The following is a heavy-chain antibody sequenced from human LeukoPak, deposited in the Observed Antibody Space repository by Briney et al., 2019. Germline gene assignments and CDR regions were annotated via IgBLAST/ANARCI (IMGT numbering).Heavy chain of an antibody. D-gene: IGHD3-16*02. CDR1: GGSFSGYY. J-gene: IGHJ4*02. V-gene: IGHV4-34*01. CDR3: ARQRIMITFGGVIAKYYFDY. CDR2: INHSGST. Sequence: SVTLSLTCAVYGGSFSGYYWSWLRQPPGKGLEWIGEINHSGSTNYNPSLKSRVTISVDTSKNQFSLKLSSVTAADTAVYYCARQRIMITFGGVIAKYYFDYWGQGTLVTVSS.